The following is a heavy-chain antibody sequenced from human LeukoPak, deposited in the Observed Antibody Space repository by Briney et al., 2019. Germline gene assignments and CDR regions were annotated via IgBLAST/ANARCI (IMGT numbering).Heavy chain of an antibody. CDR2: IYYSGST. CDR1: GGSISSYY. V-gene: IGHV4-59*01. D-gene: IGHD3-22*01. CDR3: ARVESSGYYFVPYFDY. J-gene: IGHJ4*02. Sequence: PSETLSLTCTVSGGSISSYYWSWIRQPPGKGLEWNGYIYYSGSTNYNPSLKSRVTISVDTSKNQFSLKLSSVTAADTAVYYCARVESSGYYFVPYFDYWGQGTLVTVSS.